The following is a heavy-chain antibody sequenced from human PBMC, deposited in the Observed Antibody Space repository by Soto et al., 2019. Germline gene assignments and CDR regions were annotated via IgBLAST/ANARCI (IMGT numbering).Heavy chain of an antibody. Sequence: SVTMSLTCTVAGGSLMDYYWNWLRQPPGKGPEWIGYIYYTGGTNYNPSLNSRVSMSLDTSKNQFSLKLNSVTAADTAMYFCARERPAAGHFDSWGQGTLVTVSS. CDR3: ARERPAAGHFDS. CDR1: GGSLMDYY. V-gene: IGHV4-59*01. D-gene: IGHD6-13*01. J-gene: IGHJ4*02. CDR2: IYYTGGT.